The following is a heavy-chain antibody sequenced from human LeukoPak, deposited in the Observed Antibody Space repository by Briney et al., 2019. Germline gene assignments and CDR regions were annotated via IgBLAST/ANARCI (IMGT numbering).Heavy chain of an antibody. Sequence: PGGSPRLSCAASGFTFSSYAMSWVRQAPGKGLEWVSAISGSGGSTYYADSVKGRFTISRDNSKNTLYLQMNSLRAEDTAVYYCARYPVGYCSSTSCYHNWFDPWGQGTLVTVSS. CDR2: ISGSGGST. V-gene: IGHV3-23*01. J-gene: IGHJ5*02. D-gene: IGHD2-2*01. CDR3: ARYPVGYCSSTSCYHNWFDP. CDR1: GFTFSSYA.